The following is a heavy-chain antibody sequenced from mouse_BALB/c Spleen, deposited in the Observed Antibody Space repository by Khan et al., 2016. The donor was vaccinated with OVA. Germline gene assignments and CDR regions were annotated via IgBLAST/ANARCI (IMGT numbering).Heavy chain of an antibody. V-gene: IGHV3-1*02. CDR3: ARDGNYIDY. CDR1: GYSITSGYS. J-gene: IGHJ4*01. D-gene: IGHD2-1*01. CDR2: IYKSGTI. Sequence: EVQLLESGPDLVKPSQSLSLTCTVTGYSITSGYSWHWIRQFPGNKLEWMGYIYKSGTINYKPSLKSRFSITHDTSKNLFFLQLHSVTTEDTATYYYARDGNYIDYWGQGTSVTVSS.